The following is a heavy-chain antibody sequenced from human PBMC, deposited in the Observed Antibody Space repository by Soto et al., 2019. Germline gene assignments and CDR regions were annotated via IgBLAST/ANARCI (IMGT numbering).Heavy chain of an antibody. Sequence: PSETLSLTCAVYGGSFSAYYWSWIRQSPGKGLEWFVEIHHSGSTNYKPSLKSRVTISLDTSKNQFSLELRSVTAADTAVYYCASYGSGSYYNGYYFDYWGQGTLVSLL. CDR1: GGSFSAYY. V-gene: IGHV4-34*01. CDR2: IHHSGST. D-gene: IGHD3-10*01. CDR3: ASYGSGSYYNGYYFDY. J-gene: IGHJ4*02.